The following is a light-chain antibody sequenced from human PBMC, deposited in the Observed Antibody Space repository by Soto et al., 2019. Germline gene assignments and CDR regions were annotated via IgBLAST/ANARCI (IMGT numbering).Light chain of an antibody. CDR3: TSFTSSSTLLV. Sequence: QSALTQPASVSGSPGQSIIISCTGTSSDVGGYNHVSWYQQHPGKAPKLMIYDVRNRPSGVSNRFSGSKSANTASLTISGLQAEDEADYYCTSFTSSSTLLVFGGGTKLTVL. V-gene: IGLV2-14*03. CDR1: SSDVGGYNH. CDR2: DVR. J-gene: IGLJ3*02.